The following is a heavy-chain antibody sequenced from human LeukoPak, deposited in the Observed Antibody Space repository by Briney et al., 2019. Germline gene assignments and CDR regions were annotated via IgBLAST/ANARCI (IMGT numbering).Heavy chain of an antibody. CDR1: GGSLSSGSYY. D-gene: IGHD2-15*01. J-gene: IGHJ4*02. CDR3: ARCLAGVIDY. CDR2: IYTSGST. V-gene: IGHV4-61*02. Sequence: SETLSLTCTVSGGSLSSGSYYWSWIRQPAGKGLEWIERIYTSGSTNSNPSLKSRVTISVVTSKNQFSLKLSSVTAADTAVYYCARCLAGVIDYWGQGTLVTVSS.